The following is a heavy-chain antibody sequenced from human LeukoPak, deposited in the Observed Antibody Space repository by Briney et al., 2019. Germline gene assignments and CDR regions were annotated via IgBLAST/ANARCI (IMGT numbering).Heavy chain of an antibody. CDR1: GYTFTGYY. Sequence: ASVKVSCKASGYTFTGYYMHWVRQAPGQGLEGMGWINPNSGGTNYAQKFQGRVTMTRDTSISTAYMELSRLRSDDTAVYYCARDRDCGGYGDYADYWGQGTLVTVSS. D-gene: IGHD4-17*01. J-gene: IGHJ4*02. CDR3: ARDRDCGGYGDYADY. CDR2: INPNSGGT. V-gene: IGHV1-2*02.